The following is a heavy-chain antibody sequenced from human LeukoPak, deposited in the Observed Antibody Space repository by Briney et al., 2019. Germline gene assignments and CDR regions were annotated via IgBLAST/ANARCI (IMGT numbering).Heavy chain of an antibody. D-gene: IGHD3-10*01. V-gene: IGHV1-18*01. CDR3: ARDRPHYYSSGTPAEFDP. Sequence: ASVKVSCKASGYTFTTFAMNWVRQAPGQGLEWMGWISVYNGDTDYAQKLQGRVTMTTDTSTSTAYMELRSLRSDDTAVYYCARDRPHYYSSGTPAEFDPWGQGTLVTVSS. CDR1: GYTFTTFA. CDR2: ISVYNGDT. J-gene: IGHJ5*02.